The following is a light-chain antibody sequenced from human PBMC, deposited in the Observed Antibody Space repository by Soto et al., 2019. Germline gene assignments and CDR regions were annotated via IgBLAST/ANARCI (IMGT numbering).Light chain of an antibody. CDR2: GNN. Sequence: QSVLTQPPSVSGAPGQRVTISCAGSSSNIGAGYDVYWYQHLPRTAPKLLIYGNNNRPSGVPDRFSGSKSGTSASLAITGLQAEDEALYYCQYYDTSLTAPYVFGTGTKLTVL. J-gene: IGLJ1*01. V-gene: IGLV1-40*01. CDR3: QYYDTSLTAPYV. CDR1: SSNIGAGYD.